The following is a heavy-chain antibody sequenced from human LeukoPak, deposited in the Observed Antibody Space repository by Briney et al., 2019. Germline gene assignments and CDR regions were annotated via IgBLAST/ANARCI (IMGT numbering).Heavy chain of an antibody. V-gene: IGHV3-48*03. Sequence: GGSLRLSCAASGFNFSSYAVHWVRQAPGKGLEWVSYISSSGSTIYYADSVKGRFTISRDNAKNSLYLQMNSLRAEDTAVYYCAELGITMIGGVWGKGTTVTISS. J-gene: IGHJ6*04. CDR1: GFNFSSYA. CDR3: AELGITMIGGV. D-gene: IGHD3-10*02. CDR2: ISSSGSTI.